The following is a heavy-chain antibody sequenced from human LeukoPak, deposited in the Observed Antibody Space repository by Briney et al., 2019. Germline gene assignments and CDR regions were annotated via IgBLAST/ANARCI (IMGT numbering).Heavy chain of an antibody. CDR3: ARANPLRRLVLKTAFDI. CDR2: IYTSGST. CDR1: GGSISSGSYY. D-gene: IGHD6-19*01. V-gene: IGHV4-61*02. Sequence: PSQTLSLTCTVSGGSISSGSYYWSWIRQPAGKGLEWIGRIYTSGSTNYNPSLKSRVTISVDTSKNQFSLKLSSVTAADTAVYYCARANPLRRLVLKTAFDIWGQGTMVTVSS. J-gene: IGHJ3*02.